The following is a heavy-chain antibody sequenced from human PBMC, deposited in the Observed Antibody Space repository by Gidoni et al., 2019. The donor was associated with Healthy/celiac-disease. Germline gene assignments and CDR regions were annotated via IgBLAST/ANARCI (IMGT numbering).Heavy chain of an antibody. V-gene: IGHV3-30*18. CDR3: AKGLNLGPGLTRGFWADYFDY. J-gene: IGHJ4*02. CDR1: GFTFSSYG. Sequence: QVQLVESGGGVVQPGRSLRLSCAASGFTFSSYGMHWVRQAPGKGLEWVAVISYDGSNKYYADSVKGRFTISRDNSKNTLYLQMNSLRAEDTAVYYCAKGLNLGPGLTRGFWADYFDYWGQGTLVTVSS. CDR2: ISYDGSNK. D-gene: IGHD3-9*01.